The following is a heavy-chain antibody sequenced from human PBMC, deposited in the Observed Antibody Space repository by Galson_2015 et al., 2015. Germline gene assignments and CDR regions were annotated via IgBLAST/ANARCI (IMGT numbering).Heavy chain of an antibody. J-gene: IGHJ6*02. CDR3: ARRLGYCSSTSCPGIDYGMDV. D-gene: IGHD2-2*01. Sequence: QSGAEVKKPGESLKISCKGSGYSFTSYWIGWVRQMPGKGLEWMGIIYPGDSDTRYSPSFQGQVTISADKSISTAYLQWSSLKASDTAMYYCARRLGYCSSTSCPGIDYGMDVWGQGTTVTVSS. CDR2: IYPGDSDT. CDR1: GYSFTSYW. V-gene: IGHV5-51*01.